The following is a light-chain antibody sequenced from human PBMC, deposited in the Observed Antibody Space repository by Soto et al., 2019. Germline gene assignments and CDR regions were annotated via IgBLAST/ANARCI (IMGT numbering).Light chain of an antibody. Sequence: EIVLTQSPATLSLSPGERATLSCRASQSVSSYLAWYQQKPGQAPRLLIYDASNRATGIPARFSGSGYGTDFTLTISSLEPDDFAVYYCQQRSDFGQGTKLEIK. CDR3: QQRSD. V-gene: IGKV3-11*01. J-gene: IGKJ2*01. CDR2: DAS. CDR1: QSVSSY.